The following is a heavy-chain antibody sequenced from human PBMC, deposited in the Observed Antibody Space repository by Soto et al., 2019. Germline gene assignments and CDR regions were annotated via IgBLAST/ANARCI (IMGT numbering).Heavy chain of an antibody. V-gene: IGHV1-2*02. J-gene: IGHJ4*02. D-gene: IGHD6-13*01. CDR1: GYTFIGYY. CDR2: VNPHTGGT. Sequence: QVQLVQSGAEVKKPGASVKVSCKTSGYTFIGYYLNWVRQAPGQGLEWMGWVNPHTGGTHYAQKFDGRVTMTRDTSTCTAYMELSGLKFDDTATYFCARVMAYEQQLVPFDYWGQGTLVTVSS. CDR3: ARVMAYEQQLVPFDY.